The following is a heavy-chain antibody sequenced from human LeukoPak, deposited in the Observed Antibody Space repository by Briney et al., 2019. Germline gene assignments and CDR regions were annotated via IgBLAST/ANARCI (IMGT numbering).Heavy chain of an antibody. CDR1: GFTFSSYA. Sequence: GGSLRLSCAASGFTFSSYAMHWVRQAPGKGLEWVAVISYDGSNKYYADSVKGRFTISRDNSKNTLYLQMNSLRAEDTAVYYCAGGVTGIGGNGYWGQGTLVTVSS. CDR3: AGGVTGIGGNGY. D-gene: IGHD4-23*01. V-gene: IGHV3-30-3*01. CDR2: ISYDGSNK. J-gene: IGHJ4*02.